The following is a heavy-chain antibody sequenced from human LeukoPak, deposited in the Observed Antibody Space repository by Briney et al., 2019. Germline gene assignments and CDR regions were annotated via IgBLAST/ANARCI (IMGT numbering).Heavy chain of an antibody. CDR2: INHSGST. J-gene: IGHJ4*02. Sequence: SETLSLTCAVYGGSFSGYYWSWIRQPPGKGLEWIGEINHSGSTNYNPSLKSRVTISVDTSKNQFSLKLSSVTAADTAVYYCVRRGDGYPYYFDYWGQGTLVTVSS. CDR3: VRRGDGYPYYFDY. V-gene: IGHV4-34*01. CDR1: GGSFSGYY. D-gene: IGHD5-24*01.